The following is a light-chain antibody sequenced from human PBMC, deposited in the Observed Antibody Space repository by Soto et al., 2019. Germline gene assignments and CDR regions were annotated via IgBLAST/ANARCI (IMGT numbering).Light chain of an antibody. Sequence: EIVLTQSPATLSLSPGERATLSCRASQSVSRYVAWYQQKPGPAPRLLIYDASKRATGIPVRFSGSGSGTDFTLTISSLDPEDSAIYYCQQRSNWPPEVTFGGGTKVDIK. J-gene: IGKJ4*01. CDR2: DAS. V-gene: IGKV3-11*01. CDR1: QSVSRY. CDR3: QQRSNWPPEVT.